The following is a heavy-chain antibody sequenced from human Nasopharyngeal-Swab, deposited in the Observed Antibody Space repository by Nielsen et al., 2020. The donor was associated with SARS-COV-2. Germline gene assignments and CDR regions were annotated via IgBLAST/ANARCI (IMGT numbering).Heavy chain of an antibody. V-gene: IGHV3-30*18. D-gene: IGHD2-15*01. J-gene: IGHJ4*02. CDR1: GFTFNSHG. CDR2: ISFDGSKK. Sequence: GGSLRLSCAASGFTFNSHGMHWVRQAPGKGLEWVAVISFDGSKKYYADSVKGRFTISRDSSKNTLYLQMNSLRAEDTAVYYCAKELGYCSGGSCYPAWGQGTLVTVSS. CDR3: AKELGYCSGGSCYPA.